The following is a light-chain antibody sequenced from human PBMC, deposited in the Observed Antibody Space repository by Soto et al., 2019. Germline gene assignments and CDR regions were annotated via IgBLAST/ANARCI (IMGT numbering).Light chain of an antibody. J-gene: IGLJ1*01. CDR2: EVV. CDR1: KSDIGVYDF. CDR3: KSYAGSNTYV. V-gene: IGLV2-8*01. Sequence: QSPLTQPPSASGSPGQSVTISCTGTKSDIGVYDFVSWYQHHPGKAPRLIIYEVVQRPSGVPDRFSGSKSGNTASLTVSGLQAADEADYFCKSYAGSNTYVFGSGTKLTVL.